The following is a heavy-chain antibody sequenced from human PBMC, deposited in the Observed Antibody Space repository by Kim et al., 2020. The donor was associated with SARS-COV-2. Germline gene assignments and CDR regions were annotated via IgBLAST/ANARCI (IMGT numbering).Heavy chain of an antibody. Sequence: GGSLRLSCAVSGFTFSDHFLDWVRQAPGKGLEWVGRSKNKAYSYITEYAPSVEGRFSISRDDSKNSLYLQMSSLKPEDTAVYYCARIRGSYGDWAQGTLITVSS. D-gene: IGHD1-26*01. CDR2: SKNKAYSYIT. CDR1: GFTFSDHF. J-gene: IGHJ4*02. V-gene: IGHV3-72*01. CDR3: ARIRGSYGD.